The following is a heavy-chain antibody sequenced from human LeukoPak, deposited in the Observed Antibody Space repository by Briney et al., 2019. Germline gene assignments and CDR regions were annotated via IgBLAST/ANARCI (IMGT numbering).Heavy chain of an antibody. CDR1: GGSISSSSYY. V-gene: IGHV4-39*01. Sequence: SETLSLTCTVSGGSISSSSYYWGLIRQPPGKGLEWIGSIYYSGSTYYNPSLKSRVTVSVDTSKNQFSLKLSSVTAADTAVYYCARHSYYFDYWGQGTLVTVSS. CDR3: ARHSYYFDY. CDR2: IYYSGST. J-gene: IGHJ4*02.